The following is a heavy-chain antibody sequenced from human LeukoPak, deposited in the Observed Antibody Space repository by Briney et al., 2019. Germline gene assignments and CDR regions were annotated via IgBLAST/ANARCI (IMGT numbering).Heavy chain of an antibody. CDR3: ARRGFGYSVDV. CDR2: VFHNGAT. V-gene: IGHV4-39*01. D-gene: IGHD3-16*01. CDR1: GGSIIDVNSY. Sequence: SETLSLTCTVSGGSIIDVNSYWTWIRQPPGKGLGWIASVFHNGATYYIPTLRSRLTISVDSSNNQFTLRLSSVTAADSAVYFCARRGFGYSVDVWGQGTMVTVSS. J-gene: IGHJ6*02.